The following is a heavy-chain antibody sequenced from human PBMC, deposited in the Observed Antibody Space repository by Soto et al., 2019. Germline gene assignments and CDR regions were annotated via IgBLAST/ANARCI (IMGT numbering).Heavy chain of an antibody. J-gene: IGHJ4*02. V-gene: IGHV3-23*01. CDR2: VSASGLKT. Sequence: EVQLLESGGKLVQPGGSLTLSCAASGFTFSTYAMAWVRQAPGKGLEWVSGVSASGLKTDYADTVKGRFYISRDNSKNTVSLHMNSLRAEDTSLYYWAKDRPRRHSGYVVDYWGQGKPVTVSS. CDR1: GFTFSTYA. D-gene: IGHD5-18*01. CDR3: AKDRPRRHSGYVVDY.